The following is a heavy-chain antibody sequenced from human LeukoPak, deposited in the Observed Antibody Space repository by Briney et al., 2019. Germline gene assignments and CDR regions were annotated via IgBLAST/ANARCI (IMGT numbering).Heavy chain of an antibody. CDR2: IYHSGST. J-gene: IGHJ6*03. Sequence: SETLSLTCTVSGGSLSSGGYSWSWIRQPPGKGLEWIGYIYHSGSTYYNPSLKSRVTISVDRSKNQFSLKLSSVTAADTAVYYCARGGTSPDYYYYMDVWGKGTTVTVSS. CDR3: ARGGTSPDYYYYMDV. CDR1: GGSLSSGGYS. V-gene: IGHV4-30-2*01. D-gene: IGHD2-2*01.